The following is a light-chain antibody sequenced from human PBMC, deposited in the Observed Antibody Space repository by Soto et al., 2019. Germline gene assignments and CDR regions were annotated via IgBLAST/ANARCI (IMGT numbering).Light chain of an antibody. CDR2: EVS. V-gene: IGLV2-14*01. CDR1: SIDIGGYNY. J-gene: IGLJ2*01. CDR3: SSYTSGSSYVV. Sequence: QSALTQPASVSGSPGQSITISCTGTSIDIGGYNYVSWYQQHPGKAPKLMIYEVSNRPSGVSNRFSGSKSGNTASLTISGLQSEDEADYYCSSYTSGSSYVVFGGGTKLTV.